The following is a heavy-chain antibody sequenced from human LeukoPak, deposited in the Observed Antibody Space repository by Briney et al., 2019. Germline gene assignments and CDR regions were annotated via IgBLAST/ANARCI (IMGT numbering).Heavy chain of an antibody. J-gene: IGHJ4*02. V-gene: IGHV4-4*02. D-gene: IGHD2-8*01. CDR2: IYHGGNT. CDR1: GGSISSSNW. Sequence: SETLSLTCAVSGGSISSSNWWSWVRQPPGKGLEWIGEIYHGGNTNYNPSLKSRVTISVDTSKNQFSLKLSSVTAADTAVYYCARRGYAIRYWGQGTLVTVSS. CDR3: ARRGYAIRY.